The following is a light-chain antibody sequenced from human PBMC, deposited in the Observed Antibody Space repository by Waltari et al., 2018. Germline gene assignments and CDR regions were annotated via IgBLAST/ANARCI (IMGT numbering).Light chain of an antibody. J-gene: IGKJ2*01. V-gene: IGKV1-5*03. Sequence: DIQMTQSPSTLSASLGDRFTLTCRASRSIRTWLAWYQQKLGKAPKLLIYKASTLEGGVPSRFSGSGSETEFTLTITSLQPDDFATYYCQQYYTYPYTFGQGTKLEIK. CDR3: QQYYTYPYT. CDR1: RSIRTW. CDR2: KAS.